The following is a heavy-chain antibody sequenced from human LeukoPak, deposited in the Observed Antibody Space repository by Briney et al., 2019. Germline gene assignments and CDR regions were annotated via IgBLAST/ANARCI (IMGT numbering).Heavy chain of an antibody. J-gene: IGHJ3*02. D-gene: IGHD3-22*01. Sequence: GASVKVSCKASGYTFTGYYMHWVRQAPGQGLEWMGWINPNSGGTNYAQKFQGRVTMTRDTSTSTVYMELSSLRSEDTAVYYCARSDYDSSGSDAFDIWGQGTMVTVSS. CDR1: GYTFTGYY. CDR2: INPNSGGT. CDR3: ARSDYDSSGSDAFDI. V-gene: IGHV1-2*02.